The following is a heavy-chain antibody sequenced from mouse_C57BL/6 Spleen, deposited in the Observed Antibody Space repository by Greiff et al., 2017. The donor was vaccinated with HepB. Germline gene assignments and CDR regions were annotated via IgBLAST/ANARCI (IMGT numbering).Heavy chain of an antibody. CDR2: IDPSDSYT. CDR1: GYTFTSYW. CDR3: ARVITTVVATDAMDY. J-gene: IGHJ4*01. Sequence: QVQLQQPGAELVMPGASVKLSCKASGYTFTSYWMHWVKQRPGQGLEWIGEIDPSDSYTNYNQKFKGKSTLTVDKSSSTAYMQLSSLTSEDSAVYYCARVITTVVATDAMDYWGQGTSVTVSS. V-gene: IGHV1-69*01. D-gene: IGHD1-1*01.